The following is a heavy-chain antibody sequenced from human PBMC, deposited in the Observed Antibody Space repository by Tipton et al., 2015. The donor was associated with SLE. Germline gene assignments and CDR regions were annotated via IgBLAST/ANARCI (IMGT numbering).Heavy chain of an antibody. CDR1: GYSFTSYW. D-gene: IGHD4/OR15-4a*01. V-gene: IGHV5-51*03. Sequence: QSGPEVKKPGESLKISCKGSGYSFTSYWIGWVRQMPGKGLEWMGIIYPGDSDTRYSPSFQGQVTISADKSISTAYLQWSSLKASDTAMYYCARRSTISHYYYGMDVWGQGTPVTVSS. CDR2: IYPGDSDT. CDR3: ARRSTISHYYYGMDV. J-gene: IGHJ6*02.